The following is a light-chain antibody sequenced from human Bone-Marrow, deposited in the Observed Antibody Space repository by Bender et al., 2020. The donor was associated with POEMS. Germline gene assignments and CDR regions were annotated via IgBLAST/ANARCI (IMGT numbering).Light chain of an antibody. Sequence: QSALTQPPSVSGSPGQSVTITCTGTSSDVGSNDRVSWYQQTPDTAPKLMIFEDTKRPSGVSNRFSGSKSGNAASLTISGLQAEDEGDYYCCSYAGYSTLVFGGGTKLTVL. J-gene: IGLJ2*01. CDR3: CSYAGYSTLV. CDR2: EDT. V-gene: IGLV2-18*02. CDR1: SSDVGSNDR.